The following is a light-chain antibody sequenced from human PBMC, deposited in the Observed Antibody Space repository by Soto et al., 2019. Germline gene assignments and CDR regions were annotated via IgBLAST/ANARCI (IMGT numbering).Light chain of an antibody. J-gene: IGKJ1*01. CDR1: QSVSRY. Sequence: EIGLTQSPVTLSLSPGERATLSCRASQSVSRYLAWYQQKPDQAPRLLIYDAFNRATGIPARFSGSGSGTDFTLTISSLQPDDLASYYCQQYNVYWPFGQGTKVAIK. V-gene: IGKV3-11*01. CDR3: QQYNVYWP. CDR2: DAF.